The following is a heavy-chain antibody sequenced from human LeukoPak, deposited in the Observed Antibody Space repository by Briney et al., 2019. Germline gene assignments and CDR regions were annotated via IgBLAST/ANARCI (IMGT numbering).Heavy chain of an antibody. D-gene: IGHD1-1*01. CDR3: ARNGVRKNGFNDY. CDR1: GGSFSGYY. CDR2: INHSGST. J-gene: IGHJ4*02. Sequence: SETLSLTCAVYGGSFSGYYWSWIRQPPGKGLEWIGEINHSGSTNYNPSLKSRVTISVDTSKNQFSLKLSSVTAADTAVYYCARNGVRKNGFNDYWGQGTLVTASS. V-gene: IGHV4-34*01.